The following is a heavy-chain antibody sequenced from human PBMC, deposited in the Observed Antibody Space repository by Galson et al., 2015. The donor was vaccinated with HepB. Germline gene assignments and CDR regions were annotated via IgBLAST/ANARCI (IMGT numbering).Heavy chain of an antibody. Sequence: LRLSCAASGFIVSSNYMTWVRQAPGKGLEWVSVIYSGGSIFYADSVKGRFTISRDKSKNTLSLQMNSLRTEDTAVYYCTGGHISSWYNYWGQGTLVTVSS. CDR1: GFIVSSNY. D-gene: IGHD6-13*01. CDR3: TGGHISSWYNY. CDR2: IYSGGSI. V-gene: IGHV3-66*01. J-gene: IGHJ4*02.